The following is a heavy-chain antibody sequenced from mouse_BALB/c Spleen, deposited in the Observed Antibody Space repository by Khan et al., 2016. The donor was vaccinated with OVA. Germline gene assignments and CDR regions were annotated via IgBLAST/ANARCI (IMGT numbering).Heavy chain of an antibody. J-gene: IGHJ4*01. D-gene: IGHD1-2*01. CDR3: ARKNYYGDALDY. CDR2: ISYSGST. Sequence: EVELVESGPGLVKPSQSLSLTCTVTGYSITTNYAWDWIRQFPGNKLEWMGYISYSGSTSYNPSLKSRISITRDTSKNQFFLQLNSVTTEDTATXYCARKNYYGDALDYWGQGTSVTVSS. V-gene: IGHV3-2*02. CDR1: GYSITTNYA.